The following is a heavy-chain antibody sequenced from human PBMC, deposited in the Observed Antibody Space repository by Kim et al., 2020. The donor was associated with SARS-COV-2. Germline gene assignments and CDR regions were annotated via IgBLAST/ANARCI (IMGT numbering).Heavy chain of an antibody. V-gene: IGHV3-48*04. D-gene: IGHD4-17*01. CDR1: GFTFSSYS. Sequence: GGSLRLSCAASGFTFSSYSMNWVRQAPGKGLEWVSYISSSSSTIYYADSVKGRFTISRDNAKNSLYLQMNSLRAEDTAVYYCARDPRPYYGGNSGTLNYWGQGTLVTVSS. CDR2: ISSSSSTI. CDR3: ARDPRPYYGGNSGTLNY. J-gene: IGHJ4*02.